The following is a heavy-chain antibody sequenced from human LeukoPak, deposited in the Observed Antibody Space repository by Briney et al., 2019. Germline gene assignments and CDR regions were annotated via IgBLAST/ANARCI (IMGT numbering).Heavy chain of an antibody. D-gene: IGHD1-26*01. CDR1: GGSFSGYY. CDR2: INHSGST. J-gene: IGHJ4*02. V-gene: IGHV4-34*01. Sequence: SETLSLTCAVYGGSFSGYYWSWIRQPPGKGLEWIGEINHSGSTNYNPSLKSRVTISVDTSKNQFSLKLSSVTAADTAAYYCARGARGGATGFDYWGQGTLVTVSS. CDR3: ARGARGGATGFDY.